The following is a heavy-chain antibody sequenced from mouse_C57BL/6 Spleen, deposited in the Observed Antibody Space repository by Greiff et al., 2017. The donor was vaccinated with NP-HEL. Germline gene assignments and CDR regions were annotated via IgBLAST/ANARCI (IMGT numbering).Heavy chain of an antibody. CDR1: GFTFSDYG. D-gene: IGHD1-1*01. V-gene: IGHV5-17*01. J-gene: IGHJ1*01. CDR2: ISSGSSTI. CDR3: ARDYARRYWYFAV. Sequence: EVNLVESGGGLVKPGGSLKLSCAASGFTFSDYGMHWVRQAPEKGLEWVAYISSGSSTIYYADTVKGRFTISRDNAKNTLFLQMTSLRSEDTARYYCARDYARRYWYFAVWGPGTTVTVSS.